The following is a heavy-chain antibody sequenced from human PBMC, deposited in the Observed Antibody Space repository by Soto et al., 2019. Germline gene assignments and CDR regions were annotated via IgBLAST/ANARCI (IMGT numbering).Heavy chain of an antibody. CDR2: THYSGNT. CDR3: ARHTLTVRSGFDN. Sequence: QVQLQELGPGLVKPSETLSLTCTVSGGSISTYYWDWLRQSPEKGLEWIGYTHYSGNTNYHPSLRGRVTISLDTSRNQFSLILSAVTAADTAIYYCARHTLTVRSGFDNWGQGALVTVSS. V-gene: IGHV4-59*12. CDR1: GGSISTYY. D-gene: IGHD4-17*01. J-gene: IGHJ4*02.